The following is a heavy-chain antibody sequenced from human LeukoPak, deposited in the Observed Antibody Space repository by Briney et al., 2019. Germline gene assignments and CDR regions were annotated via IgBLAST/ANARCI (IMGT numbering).Heavy chain of an antibody. Sequence: PSETLSLTCTVSGGSISSSSYYWGWIRQPPGKGLKWIGSIYYSGSTYYNPSLKSRVTISVDTSKNQFSLRLSSVTAADTAVYYCARRPYTSGWYYYFDYWGQGTLVTVSS. CDR2: IYYSGST. CDR3: ARRPYTSGWYYYFDY. CDR1: GGSISSSSYY. D-gene: IGHD6-19*01. V-gene: IGHV4-39*01. J-gene: IGHJ4*02.